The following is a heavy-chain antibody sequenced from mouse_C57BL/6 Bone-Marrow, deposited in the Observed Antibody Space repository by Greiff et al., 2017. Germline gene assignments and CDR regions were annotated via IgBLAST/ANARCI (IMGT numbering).Heavy chain of an antibody. CDR2: IDPSDSYT. J-gene: IGHJ3*01. CDR3: ARPAYYDYWFAY. V-gene: IGHV1-69*01. Sequence: QVQLKQPGAELVMPGASVKLSCKASGYTFTSYWMHWVKQRPGQGLEWIGEIDPSDSYTNYNQKFKGKSTLTVDKSSSTAYMQLSSLTSEDSAVYYCARPAYYDYWFAYWGQGTLVTVSA. CDR1: GYTFTSYW. D-gene: IGHD2-4*01.